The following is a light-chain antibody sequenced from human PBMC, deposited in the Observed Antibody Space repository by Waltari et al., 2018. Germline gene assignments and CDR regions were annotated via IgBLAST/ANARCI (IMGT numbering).Light chain of an antibody. J-gene: IGKJ4*01. CDR2: RAS. CDR3: KRHNTY. Sequence: DIQMTQSPSTLSASVGDRVTITCRASQSIHDWLAWYQHKPGTAPKLLINRASTIEHGVPSRFSGSGFGTEFTLTISSLQPDDFAIYYCKRHNTYFGGGTKVEIK. V-gene: IGKV1-5*03. CDR1: QSIHDW.